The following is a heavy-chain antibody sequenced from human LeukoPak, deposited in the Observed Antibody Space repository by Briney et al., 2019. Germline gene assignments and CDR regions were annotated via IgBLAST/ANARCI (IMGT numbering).Heavy chain of an antibody. CDR3: ARGEGLFDY. V-gene: IGHV3-53*01. CDR2: IYSGGST. J-gene: IGHJ4*02. Sequence: QAGGSLRLSCAASGFTVSSNYISWVSQAPGKGLEWVSVIYSGGSTYYADSVKGRFTISRDNSKNTLFLQMNSLRVEDTAVYYCARGEGLFDYWGQGTLVTVSS. CDR1: GFTVSSNY.